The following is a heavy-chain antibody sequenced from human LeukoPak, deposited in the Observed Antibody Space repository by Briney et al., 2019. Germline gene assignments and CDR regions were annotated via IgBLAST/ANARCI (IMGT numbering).Heavy chain of an antibody. CDR1: GFTVTSNY. CDR3: ARGAATGPTLGLDY. J-gene: IGHJ4*02. D-gene: IGHD6-13*01. Sequence: GGSLRLSCVASGFTVTSNYVTWVRQAPGKGLEWVSVIYTGGSSYYADSVKGRFAISRDISKNTVYLQMYSLRAEDTAVYYCARGAATGPTLGLDYWGQGTLVTVSS. V-gene: IGHV3-53*01. CDR2: IYTGGSS.